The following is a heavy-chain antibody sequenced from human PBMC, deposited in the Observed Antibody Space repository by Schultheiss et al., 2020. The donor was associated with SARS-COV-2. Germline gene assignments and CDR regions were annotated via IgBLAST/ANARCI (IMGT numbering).Heavy chain of an antibody. V-gene: IGHV3-33*08. CDR1: GFTFSSYG. D-gene: IGHD2-21*02. J-gene: IGHJ5*02. Sequence: GESLKISCAASGFTFSSYGMHWVRQAPGKGLEWVAVIWYDGSNEYYADSVKGRFTISRDDSKNTLYLQMNSLKTEDTAVYYCTTDPPIVVVTAIPSWGQGTLVTVSS. CDR3: TTDPPIVVVTAIPS. CDR2: IWYDGSNE.